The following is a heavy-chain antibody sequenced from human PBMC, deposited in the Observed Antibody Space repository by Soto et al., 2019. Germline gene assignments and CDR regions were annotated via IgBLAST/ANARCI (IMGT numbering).Heavy chain of an antibody. V-gene: IGHV1-69*13. CDR3: ARDLSRGYCSSTSCPSSRTYYGMDV. D-gene: IGHD2-2*01. Sequence: ASVKVPCRASGGTFSSYAISWVRQAPGQGLEWMGGIIPIFGTANYAQKFQGRVTITADESTSTAYMELSSLRSEDTAVYYCARDLSRGYCSSTSCPSSRTYYGMDVWGQGTTVTVSS. CDR2: IIPIFGTA. J-gene: IGHJ6*02. CDR1: GGTFSSYA.